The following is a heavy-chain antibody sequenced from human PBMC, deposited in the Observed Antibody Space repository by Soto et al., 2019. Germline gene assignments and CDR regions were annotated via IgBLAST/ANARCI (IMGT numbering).Heavy chain of an antibody. V-gene: IGHV3-33*01. CDR3: ARAYDFWSGYYADY. Sequence: QTGGSLRLSCAASGFTFSSYGMHWVRQAPGKGLEWVAVIWYDGSNKYYADSVKGRFTISRDNSKNTLYLQMNSLRAEDTAVYYCARAYDFWSGYYADYWGQGTLVTVS. CDR1: GFTFSSYG. CDR2: IWYDGSNK. J-gene: IGHJ4*02. D-gene: IGHD3-3*01.